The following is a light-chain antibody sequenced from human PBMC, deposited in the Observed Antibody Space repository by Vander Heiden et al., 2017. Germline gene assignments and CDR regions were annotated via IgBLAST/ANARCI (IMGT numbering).Light chain of an antibody. CDR2: DAS. CDR3: QQYNSYSPT. Sequence: DIQMTQSPSTLSASVGARVTIPCRASQRISSWLAWYQQKPGKAPKLLIYDASSLESGVPSRFSGSGSGTEFTLTISSLQPDDFATYYCQQYNSYSPTFGQGTKVEIK. V-gene: IGKV1-5*01. J-gene: IGKJ1*01. CDR1: QRISSW.